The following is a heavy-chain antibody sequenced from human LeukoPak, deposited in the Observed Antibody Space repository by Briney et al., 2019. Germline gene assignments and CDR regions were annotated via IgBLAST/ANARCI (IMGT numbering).Heavy chain of an antibody. CDR1: GYSFATYW. CDR3: ARHDGDGAAAGYF. Sequence: PGESLKISCKGSGYSFATYWIGWVRQMPGKGLEWMGIINPGDSDTRYSPSFQGQVTISADKSISTAYLQWSSLKASDTAMYYCARHDGDGAAAGYFWGQGTLVTVSS. D-gene: IGHD6-13*01. CDR2: INPGDSDT. V-gene: IGHV5-51*01. J-gene: IGHJ4*02.